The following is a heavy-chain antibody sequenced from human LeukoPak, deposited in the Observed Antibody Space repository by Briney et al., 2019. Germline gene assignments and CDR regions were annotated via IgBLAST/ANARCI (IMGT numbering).Heavy chain of an antibody. D-gene: IGHD6-6*01. V-gene: IGHV4-34*01. J-gene: IGHJ5*02. CDR2: INHSGST. CDR1: GGSFSGYY. Sequence: PSETLSLTCAVYGGSFSGYYWSWIRQPPGKGLEWIGEINHSGSTNYNPSLKSRVTISVDTSKNQFSLKLSSVTAADTAVYYCARRRYSSSSIWSWFDPWGQGTLVTVSS. CDR3: ARRRYSSSSIWSWFDP.